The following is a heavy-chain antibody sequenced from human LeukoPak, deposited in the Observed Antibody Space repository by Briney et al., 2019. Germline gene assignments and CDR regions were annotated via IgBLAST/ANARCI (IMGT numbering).Heavy chain of an antibody. J-gene: IGHJ4*02. Sequence: WGSLRLSCAASGFTFSSSAMSWVRQAPGKGLEWVSAISGGGDSTYYADFVKRQLPISRDNSKNPLYLQMNSLRAEDTAIYYCAKDRDIVVVPAATDYYFDYWGQGTLVTVSS. V-gene: IGHV3-23*01. CDR3: AKDRDIVVVPAATDYYFDY. D-gene: IGHD2-2*01. CDR2: ISGGGDST. CDR1: GFTFSSSA.